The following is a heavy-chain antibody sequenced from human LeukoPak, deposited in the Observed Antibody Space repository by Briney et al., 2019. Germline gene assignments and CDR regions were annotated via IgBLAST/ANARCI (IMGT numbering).Heavy chain of an antibody. CDR3: ARVTGARYYDSSGYYGKNSYWYFDL. CDR2: IGTAGDT. CDR1: GFTFSSYD. D-gene: IGHD3-22*01. J-gene: IGHJ2*01. Sequence: GGSLRLSCAASGFTFSSYDMHWIRQATGKGLEWVSAIGTAGDTYYPGSVKGRFTISRENAKNSLYLQMNSLRAGDTAVYYCARVTGARYYDSSGYYGKNSYWYFDLWGRGALVTVSS. V-gene: IGHV3-13*01.